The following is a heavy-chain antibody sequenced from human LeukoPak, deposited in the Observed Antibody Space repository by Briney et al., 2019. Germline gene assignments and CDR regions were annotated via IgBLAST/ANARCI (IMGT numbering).Heavy chain of an antibody. Sequence: ASVKVSCKVSGYTLTKLSMHWVRQAPGKGLEWMGGFDPEDGETIYAQKFQGRVTMTEDTSTDTAYMELSSLRSEDTAVYYCARGGLEGYGDYHYCYYYMDVWGKGTTVTVSS. CDR1: GYTLTKLS. D-gene: IGHD4-17*01. J-gene: IGHJ6*03. CDR2: FDPEDGET. V-gene: IGHV1-24*01. CDR3: ARGGLEGYGDYHYCYYYMDV.